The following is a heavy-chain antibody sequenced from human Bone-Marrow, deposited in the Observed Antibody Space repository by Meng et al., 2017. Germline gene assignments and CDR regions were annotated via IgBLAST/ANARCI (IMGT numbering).Heavy chain of an antibody. CDR1: SVSISSTNW. V-gene: IGHV4-4*02. D-gene: IGHD6-13*01. CDR2: IHQDGYT. J-gene: IGHJ4*02. CDR3: ARLGPPIAAGDPFDY. Sequence: QVQLQESGPGLAKPSGTLSLTCAVASVSISSTNWWGWVRQPPGKGREWIGEIHQDGYTNYSPSLKSRVTISVDKSRNQFSLKLNAVTAADTAVYYCARLGPPIAAGDPFDYWGQGTLVTVSS.